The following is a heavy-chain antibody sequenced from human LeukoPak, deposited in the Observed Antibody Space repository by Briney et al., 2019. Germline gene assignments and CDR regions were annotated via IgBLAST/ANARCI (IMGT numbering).Heavy chain of an antibody. CDR3: ARGTGKQDC. J-gene: IGHJ4*02. D-gene: IGHD7-27*01. Sequence: PSETLSLTCAVSGYSISSGYYWGWIRQPPGKGLEWIGSIYHSGSTYYNPSLKSRVTISVDTSKNQFSLKLSSVTAADTAVYYCARGTGKQDCWGQGTLVTVSS. CDR2: IYHSGST. CDR1: GYSISSGYY. V-gene: IGHV4-38-2*01.